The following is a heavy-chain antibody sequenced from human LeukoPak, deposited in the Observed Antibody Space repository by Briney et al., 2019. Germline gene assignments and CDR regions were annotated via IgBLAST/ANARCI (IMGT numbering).Heavy chain of an antibody. J-gene: IGHJ6*02. D-gene: IGHD1-26*01. V-gene: IGHV1-46*01. CDR2: INPSGGST. CDR3: ARRRIVGATTSSYYYYYGMDV. Sequence: ASVKVSCKASGYTFTSYYMHWVRQAPGQGLEWMGIINPSGGSTSYAQKFQGRVTMTRDTSTSTVYMELSSLRSDDTAVYYCARRRIVGATTSSYYYYYGMDVWGQGTTVTVSS. CDR1: GYTFTSYY.